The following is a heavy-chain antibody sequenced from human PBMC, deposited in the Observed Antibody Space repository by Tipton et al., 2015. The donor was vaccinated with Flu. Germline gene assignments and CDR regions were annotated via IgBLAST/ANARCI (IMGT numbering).Heavy chain of an antibody. CDR2: IRQDGGEK. CDR3: ASHGTFDH. V-gene: IGHV3-7*01. CDR1: GFTFSNYW. D-gene: IGHD3/OR15-3a*01. Sequence: VQLVQSGGGAVQSGWSLRLSCAASGFTFSNYWMSWVRQAPGKGLEWVANIRQDGGEKNYVDSVKGRFTISRDNAKNSLYLQMHNLRAEDTALYYCASHGTFDHWGPGTPVTVSS. J-gene: IGHJ4*02.